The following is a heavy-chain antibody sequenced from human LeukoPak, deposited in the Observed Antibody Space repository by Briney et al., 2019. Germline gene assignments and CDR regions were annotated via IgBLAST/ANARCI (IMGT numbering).Heavy chain of an antibody. J-gene: IGHJ6*02. CDR1: GYTFTGYY. V-gene: IGHV1-2*04. CDR2: INPNSGGT. CDR3: ARENGMTVRGGYGMDV. D-gene: IGHD3-10*01. Sequence: VASVKVSCKASGYTFTGYYMHWVRQAPGQGLEWMGWINPNSGGTNYAQKFQGWVTMTRDTSISTAYMELSRLRSDDTAVYYCARENGMTVRGGYGMDVWGQGTTVTVSS.